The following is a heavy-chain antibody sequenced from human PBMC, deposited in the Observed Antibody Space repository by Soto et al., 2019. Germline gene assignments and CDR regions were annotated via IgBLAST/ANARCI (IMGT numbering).Heavy chain of an antibody. CDR3: ARAEKQLSNQIFFQY. CDR2: IYHSGST. J-gene: IGHJ4*02. Sequence: SETLSLTCAVSVGSISSGGYSCSWIRQPPGKGLEWIGYIYHSGSTYYNPSLKSRVTISVDRSKNQFSLKLSSVTAADTAVYYCARAEKQLSNQIFFQYWGQGTLVTVSS. D-gene: IGHD6-13*01. CDR1: VGSISSGGYS. V-gene: IGHV4-30-2*01.